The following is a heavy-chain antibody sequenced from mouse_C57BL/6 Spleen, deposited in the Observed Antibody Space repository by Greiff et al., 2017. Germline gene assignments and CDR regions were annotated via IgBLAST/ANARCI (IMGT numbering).Heavy chain of an antibody. CDR2: FDPNSGGT. Sequence: QVQLQQPGAELVKPGASVKLSCKASGYTFTSYWMHWVKQRPGRGLAWIGRFDPNSGGTKYNEKFKSKATLTVDKPSSTSYMQRSSLTSEDSAVYYCARSTGDYFDYWGQGTTLTVSS. J-gene: IGHJ2*01. D-gene: IGHD4-1*01. CDR1: GYTFTSYW. V-gene: IGHV1-72*01. CDR3: ARSTGDYFDY.